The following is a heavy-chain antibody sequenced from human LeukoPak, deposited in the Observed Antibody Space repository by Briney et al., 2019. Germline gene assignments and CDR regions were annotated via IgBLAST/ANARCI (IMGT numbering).Heavy chain of an antibody. CDR3: ARRSRGPFDY. J-gene: IGHJ4*02. CDR2: IHYSGNT. D-gene: IGHD3-16*01. V-gene: IGHV4-59*05. Sequence: SETLSLTCTVSGGSISSYYWSWIRQPAGKGLEWIGSIHYSGNTYYNASLKSQVSISIDTSKNQFSLRPTSVTAADTAVYYCARRSRGPFDYWGQGTLVTVSS. CDR1: GGSISSYY.